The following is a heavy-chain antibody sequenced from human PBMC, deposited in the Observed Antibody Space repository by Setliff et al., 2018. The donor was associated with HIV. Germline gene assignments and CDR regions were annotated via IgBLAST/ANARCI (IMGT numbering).Heavy chain of an antibody. CDR2: IYHTGTT. CDR1: GMSVSGYY. CDR3: ARDHELGAFDL. V-gene: IGHV4-59*02. D-gene: IGHD1-26*01. Sequence: PSETLSLTCRVSGMSVSGYYWSWIRQSPGKGLEWIGYIYHTGTTSYNPSLKSRVTIQIDRSNNHFSLNLRSATTADTAVYFCARDHELGAFDLRGQGTMVTVSS. J-gene: IGHJ3*01.